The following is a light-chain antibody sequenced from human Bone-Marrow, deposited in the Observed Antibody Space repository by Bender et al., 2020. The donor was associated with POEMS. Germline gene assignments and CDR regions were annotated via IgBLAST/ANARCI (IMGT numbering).Light chain of an antibody. CDR1: SSDVANYNL. J-gene: IGLJ2*01. Sequence: QSALTQPASVSRPPGQSITISCTGTSSDVANYNLVSWYQQHPGKAPKLMIYEVTKRPSGVSNRFSGSKSGNTASLTISGLQAEDEANYYCCSYAGNSTYVVFGGGTKLTVL. CDR2: EVT. V-gene: IGLV2-23*02. CDR3: CSYAGNSTYVV.